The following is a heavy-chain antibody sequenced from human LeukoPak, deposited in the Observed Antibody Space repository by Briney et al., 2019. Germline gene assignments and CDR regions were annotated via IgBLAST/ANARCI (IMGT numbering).Heavy chain of an antibody. CDR2: ISGSGGST. Sequence: GGSLRLSCAASGFTFSSYGMSWVRQAPGKGLEWVSAISGSGGSTYYADSVKGRFTISRDNSKNTLYLQMNSLRAEDTAVYYCASYDFWSGSDDYWGQGTLVTVSS. V-gene: IGHV3-23*01. J-gene: IGHJ4*02. CDR1: GFTFSSYG. CDR3: ASYDFWSGSDDY. D-gene: IGHD3-3*01.